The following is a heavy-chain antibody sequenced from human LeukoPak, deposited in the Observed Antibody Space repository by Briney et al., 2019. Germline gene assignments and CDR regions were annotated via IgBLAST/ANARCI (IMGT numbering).Heavy chain of an antibody. CDR1: GFTFDDHA. D-gene: IGHD6-13*01. J-gene: IGHJ5*02. CDR3: AKDRRPYSSSWYELVNWFDP. V-gene: IGHV3-9*01. Sequence: GRSLRLSCAASGFTFDDHAMHWVRQAPGKGLEWVSGISWNSGSIGYADSVKGRFTISRDNAKNSLYLQMNSLRAEDTALYYCAKDRRPYSSSWYELVNWFDPWGQGTLVTVSS. CDR2: ISWNSGSI.